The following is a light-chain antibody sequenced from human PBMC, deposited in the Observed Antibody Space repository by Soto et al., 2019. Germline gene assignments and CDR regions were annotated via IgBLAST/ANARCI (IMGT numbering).Light chain of an antibody. CDR3: QQYDSYSPS. CDR2: DAS. Sequence: DIQMTQSPSTLSASVGDRVTITCRASQSISSWLAWYQQKSGKVPKLLIYDASSLESGVPSRFSGSGSGTEFTLTISSLQPDDFATYYCQQYDSYSPSFGQGTKLEIK. CDR1: QSISSW. J-gene: IGKJ2*01. V-gene: IGKV1-5*01.